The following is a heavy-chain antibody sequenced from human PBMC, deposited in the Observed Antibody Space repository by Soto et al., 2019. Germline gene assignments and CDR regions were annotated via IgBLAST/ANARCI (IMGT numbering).Heavy chain of an antibody. J-gene: IGHJ4*02. V-gene: IGHV3-23*01. D-gene: IGHD3-3*01. Sequence: EVQLLESGGALVQPGGSLRLSCAASGFTISSYAMSWVRQAPGKGLEWVSAISATGGSTYYADSVKGRFTISKDNXKXXLYLQMNSLRAEDTAVYYCAKDGVSEGWGVDYFDSWGQGTLVTVSS. CDR3: AKDGVSEGWGVDYFDS. CDR2: ISATGGST. CDR1: GFTISSYA.